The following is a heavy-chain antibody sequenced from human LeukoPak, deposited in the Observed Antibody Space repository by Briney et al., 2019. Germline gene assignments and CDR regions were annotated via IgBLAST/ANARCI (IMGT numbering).Heavy chain of an antibody. CDR2: ISGSGGST. D-gene: IGHD4-23*01. Sequence: GGSLRLSCAASGFTFSNAYMNWVRQAPGKGLEWVSAISGSGGSTYYADSVKGRFTISRDNSKNTLYLQMNSLRAEDTAVYYCARPEDYGGNFYFDYWGQGTLVTVSS. V-gene: IGHV3-23*01. CDR3: ARPEDYGGNFYFDY. J-gene: IGHJ4*02. CDR1: GFTFSNAY.